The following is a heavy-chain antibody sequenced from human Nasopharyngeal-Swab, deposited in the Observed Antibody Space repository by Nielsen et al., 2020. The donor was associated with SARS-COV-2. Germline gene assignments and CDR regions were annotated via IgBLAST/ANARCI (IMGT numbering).Heavy chain of an antibody. CDR2: IDPNGGGI. CDR3: AKSMAYFQLSGTYNLDF. CDR1: GYTFTTYY. D-gene: IGHD2-21*01. V-gene: IGHV1-46*01. J-gene: IGHJ4*02. Sequence: ASVKVSCKASGYTFTTYYIHWVRQAPGQGLKWMGRIDPNGGGIHYPQNFQGRVTLTRDTSTTTVYMELTSLGSDDTAVYFCAKSMAYFQLSGTYNLDFWGQGTLVTVSS.